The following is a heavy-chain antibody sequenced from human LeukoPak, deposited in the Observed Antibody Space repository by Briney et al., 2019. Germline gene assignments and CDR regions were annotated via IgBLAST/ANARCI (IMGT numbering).Heavy chain of an antibody. D-gene: IGHD5-18*01. V-gene: IGHV3-53*01. Sequence: TGGSLRLSCAASGFTFDDYGMSWVRQAPGKGLEWVSVIYSGGSTYYADSVKGRFTISRDNSKNTLYLQMNSLRAEDTAVYYCASRRGYSYGYTAFDIWGQGTMVTVSS. CDR3: ASRRGYSYGYTAFDI. CDR2: IYSGGST. J-gene: IGHJ3*02. CDR1: GFTFDDYG.